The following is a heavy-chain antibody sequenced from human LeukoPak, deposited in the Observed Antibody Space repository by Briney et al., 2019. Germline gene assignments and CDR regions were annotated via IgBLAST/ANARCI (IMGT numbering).Heavy chain of an antibody. CDR3: AKQLGYCSDGSCYFPY. CDR2: ISNNGGYA. D-gene: IGHD2-15*01. V-gene: IGHV3-23*01. Sequence: GGSLRLSCAASGFTFSSSAMSWVRQAPGKGLEWVSAISNNGGYAYYADSVQGRFTISRDNSKSTLRLQMNSLRAEDTAVYYCAKQLGYCSDGSCYFPYWGQGTLVTVSS. CDR1: GFTFSSSA. J-gene: IGHJ4*02.